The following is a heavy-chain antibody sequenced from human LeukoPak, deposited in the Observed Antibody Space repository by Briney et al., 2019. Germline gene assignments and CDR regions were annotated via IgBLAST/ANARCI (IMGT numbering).Heavy chain of an antibody. CDR1: GFTFSSYA. J-gene: IGHJ4*02. CDR2: ISHSGRTI. CDR3: ARGPISMVRGAIME. Sequence: GASLRLSCAASGFTFSSYAMSWVRQAPGKGLEWVAYISHSGRTIYYADSVKGRFTITRDNAQNSLYLQMNSLRAEDTAVYYCARGPISMVRGAIMEWGQGTLVTVSS. D-gene: IGHD3-10*01. V-gene: IGHV3-48*03.